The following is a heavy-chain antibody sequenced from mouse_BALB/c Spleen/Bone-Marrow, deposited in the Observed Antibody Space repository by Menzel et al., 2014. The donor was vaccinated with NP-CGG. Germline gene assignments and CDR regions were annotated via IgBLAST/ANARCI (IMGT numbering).Heavy chain of an antibody. V-gene: IGHV1-54*01. CDR1: GYAFTNYL. CDR2: INPGSGGT. Sequence: QVHVKQSGAELVRPGTSVKVSCKASGYAFTNYLIEWVKQRPGQGLEWIGVINPGSGGTNYNEKFKGKATLTADKSSSTAYMQLSSLTSDDSAVYFCARQLGPPHAMDYWGQGTSVTVSS. D-gene: IGHD3-1*01. J-gene: IGHJ4*01. CDR3: ARQLGPPHAMDY.